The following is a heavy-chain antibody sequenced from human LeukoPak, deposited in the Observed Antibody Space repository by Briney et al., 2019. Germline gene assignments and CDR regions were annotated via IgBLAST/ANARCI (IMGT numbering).Heavy chain of an antibody. J-gene: IGHJ4*02. CDR1: GGTFSSYA. CDR2: IIPIFGTA. Sequence: GASVKVSCKASGGTFSSYAISWVRQAPGQGLEWMGGIIPIFGTANYAQKFQGRVTITADESTSTAYMELSSLRSEDTAVYYCARTQSLRANIDYWGQGTLVTVSS. CDR3: ARTQSLRANIDY. V-gene: IGHV1-69*13. D-gene: IGHD5/OR15-5a*01.